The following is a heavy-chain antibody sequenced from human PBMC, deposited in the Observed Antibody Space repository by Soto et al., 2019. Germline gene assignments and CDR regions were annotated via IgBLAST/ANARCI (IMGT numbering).Heavy chain of an antibody. J-gene: IGHJ4*02. CDR3: ARDEPDSSGYYSGFDY. Sequence: NPSETLSLTCTVSGGSISSGGYYWSWIRQHPGKGLEWIGYIYYSGSTYYNPSLKSRVTISVDTSKNQFSLKLSSVTAADTAVYYCARDEPDSSGYYSGFDYWGQGTLVTVSS. D-gene: IGHD3-22*01. CDR2: IYYSGST. V-gene: IGHV4-31*03. CDR1: GGSISSGGYY.